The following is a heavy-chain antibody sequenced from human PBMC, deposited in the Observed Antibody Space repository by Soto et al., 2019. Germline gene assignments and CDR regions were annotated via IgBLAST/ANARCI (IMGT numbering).Heavy chain of an antibody. D-gene: IGHD3-22*01. CDR2: IYPGDSDT. V-gene: IGHV5-51*01. CDR3: ARQNYYDSSGYYLNYYFDY. Sequence: PGESLKISFKGSGYSFTSYWIGWVRQMPGKGLEWMGIIYPGDSDTRYSPSFQGQVTISADKSISTAYLQWSSLKASDTAMYYCARQNYYDSSGYYLNYYFDYWGQGTLVT. J-gene: IGHJ4*02. CDR1: GYSFTSYW.